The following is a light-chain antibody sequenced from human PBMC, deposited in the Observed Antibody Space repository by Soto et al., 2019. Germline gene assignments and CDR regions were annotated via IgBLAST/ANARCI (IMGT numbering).Light chain of an antibody. CDR2: DVS. J-gene: IGLJ3*02. Sequence: QSVLTQPASVSGSPGQSITISCTGTSSDVGDYKYVSWYQQHPDKAPKLMIYDVSNRPSGVSNRFSGSKSGNTASLTISGLQAEDEADYYCSSYTRSSTVSGGGTKVTVL. CDR3: SSYTRSSTV. CDR1: SSDVGDYKY. V-gene: IGLV2-14*01.